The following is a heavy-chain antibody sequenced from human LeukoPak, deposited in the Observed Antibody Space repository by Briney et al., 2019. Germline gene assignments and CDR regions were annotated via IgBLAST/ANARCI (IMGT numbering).Heavy chain of an antibody. J-gene: IGHJ4*02. CDR2: IRYDGSNK. CDR1: GFTFSTYA. D-gene: IGHD3-22*01. Sequence: PGRSLRLSCAASGFTFSTYAMHWVRQAPGKGLEWVAFIRYDGSNKYYADSVKGRFTISRDNSKNTLYLQMNSLRAEDTAVYYCAKDSWSRSITMIVVVNHFDYWGQGTLVTVSS. CDR3: AKDSWSRSITMIVVVNHFDY. V-gene: IGHV3-30*02.